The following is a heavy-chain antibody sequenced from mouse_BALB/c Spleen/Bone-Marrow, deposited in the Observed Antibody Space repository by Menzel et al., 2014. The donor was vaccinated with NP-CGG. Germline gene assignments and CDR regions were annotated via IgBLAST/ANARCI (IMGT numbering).Heavy chain of an antibody. J-gene: IGHJ4*01. CDR3: ARGETGFNGMDY. D-gene: IGHD4-1*01. V-gene: IGHV1-4*01. CDR1: GYTFTNYT. Sequence: VKLQESGAELARPGASMRMSCKASGYTFTNYTMHWVKQRPGQGLEWIGYINPSSGYTNYNQKFKDTATLTAEKSSSTAYLQLSSLTSAESAVYYCARGETGFNGMDYWGQGASVTVSS. CDR2: INPSSGYT.